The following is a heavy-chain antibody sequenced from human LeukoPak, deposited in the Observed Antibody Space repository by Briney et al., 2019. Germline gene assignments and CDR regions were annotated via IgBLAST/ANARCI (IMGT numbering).Heavy chain of an antibody. CDR2: TSAYNGNT. J-gene: IGHJ4*02. D-gene: IGHD2-2*02. Sequence: ASVKVSCKASGYTFTSYGISWVRQAPGQGLEWMGWTSAYNGNTNYAQKLQGRVTMTTDTSTSTAYMELRSLRSDDTAVYYCARDVYCSSTSCYTGFDYWGQGTLVTVSS. V-gene: IGHV1-18*01. CDR3: ARDVYCSSTSCYTGFDY. CDR1: GYTFTSYG.